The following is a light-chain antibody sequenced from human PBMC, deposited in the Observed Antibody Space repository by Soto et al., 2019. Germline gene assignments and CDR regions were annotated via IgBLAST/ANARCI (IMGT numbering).Light chain of an antibody. CDR3: QQYYSTPLT. CDR1: QSGSYSSNNKNY. J-gene: IGKJ4*01. V-gene: IGKV4-1*01. Sequence: DIVMPQSPDSLAVSLGERATIICKTSQSGSYSSNNKNYLAWYQQKPGQPPKLLIYWASTRESGVPDRFSGSGSGTDFTRTISSLQAEDVAVYYCQQYYSTPLTFGGGTKVEIK. CDR2: WAS.